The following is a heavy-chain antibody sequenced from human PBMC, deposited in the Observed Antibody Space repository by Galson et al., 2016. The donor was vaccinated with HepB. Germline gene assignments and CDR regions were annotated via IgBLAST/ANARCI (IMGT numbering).Heavy chain of an antibody. CDR3: AHIPDYYYYGMGV. D-gene: IGHD2-21*01. V-gene: IGHV2-70*11. CDR2: IDWDDDK. J-gene: IGHJ6*02. CDR1: GFSLTTNGMS. Sequence: PALVKPTQTLTLTCTFSGFSLTTNGMSMSWIRQPPGKALEWLARIDWDDDKYYSPSLKTRLTISKDTSKNQVVLTMTNMDPVDTATYYCAHIPDYYYYGMGVWGQGTTVTVSS.